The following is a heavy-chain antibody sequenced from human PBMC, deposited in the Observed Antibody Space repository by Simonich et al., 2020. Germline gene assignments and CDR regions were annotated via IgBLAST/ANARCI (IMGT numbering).Heavy chain of an antibody. Sequence: QLQLQESGPGLVQHSETLSLTCTVSGGAIRSSSYYWGWIRQPPGKGLEWIGSIYYSGSTYYNPSLKSRVTISVDTSKNQFSLKLSSVTAADTAVYYCARHAGFAFDIWGQGTMVTVSS. CDR2: IYYSGST. CDR3: ARHAGFAFDI. V-gene: IGHV4-39*01. J-gene: IGHJ3*02. D-gene: IGHD6-13*01. CDR1: GGAIRSSSYY.